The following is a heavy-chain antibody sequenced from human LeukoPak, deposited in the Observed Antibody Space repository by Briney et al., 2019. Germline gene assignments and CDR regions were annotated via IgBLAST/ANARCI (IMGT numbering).Heavy chain of an antibody. CDR1: GYTFTSYG. D-gene: IGHD3-3*01. CDR2: ISAYNGNT. CDR3: ARDLRDTIFGVPTGWFDP. Sequence: GASVKVSCKASGYTFTSYGISWVRQAPGQGLEWMGWISAYNGNTNYAQKLQGRVTMTTDTSTSTAYMELRSLRSDDTAVYYCARDLRDTIFGVPTGWFDPWGQGTLVTVSS. J-gene: IGHJ5*02. V-gene: IGHV1-18*01.